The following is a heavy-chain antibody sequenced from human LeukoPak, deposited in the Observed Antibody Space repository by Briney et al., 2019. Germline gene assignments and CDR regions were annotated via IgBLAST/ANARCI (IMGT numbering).Heavy chain of an antibody. D-gene: IGHD6-6*01. CDR1: GFTFSKFW. Sequence: GGSLRLSCAVSGFTFSKFWMHWVRQAPGKGLEWVASINSDGSEGYYADVVKGRFTISRDNAKNSLYLQINSLRAEDTAVYYCARSSYSSSSSVWGQGTMVTVSS. CDR3: ARSSYSSSSSV. V-gene: IGHV3-7*03. CDR2: INSDGSEG. J-gene: IGHJ3*01.